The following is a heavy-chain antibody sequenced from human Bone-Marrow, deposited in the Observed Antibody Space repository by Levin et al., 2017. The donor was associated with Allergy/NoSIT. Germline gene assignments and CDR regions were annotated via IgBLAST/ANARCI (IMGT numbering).Heavy chain of an antibody. D-gene: IGHD3-10*01. CDR2: ISSSSKRI. V-gene: IGHV3-48*02. CDR1: GFSFSTYS. J-gene: IGHJ6*02. Sequence: GESLKISCAASGFSFSTYSMNWVRQAPGKGLEWVAYISSSSKRIYYADSVKGRFTISRDNVNNSLYLRLNSLRDDDTAVYYCARVDTRDTSKVDYYHYGLDVWGQGTTVTVSS. CDR3: ARVDTRDTSKVDYYHYGLDV.